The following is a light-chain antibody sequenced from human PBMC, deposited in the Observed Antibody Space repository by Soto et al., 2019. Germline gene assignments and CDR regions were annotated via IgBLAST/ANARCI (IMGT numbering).Light chain of an antibody. J-gene: IGKJ1*01. CDR3: QHYNSYSEA. CDR2: KAS. CDR1: QTISSW. Sequence: DIQMTQSPSALSGSVGDRFTITCLASQTISSWLAWYQQKPGKAPKLLIYKASTLKSGVPSRFSGSGSGTEFTLTISSLQPDDVATYYCQHYNSYSEAFGQGTKVDIK. V-gene: IGKV1-5*03.